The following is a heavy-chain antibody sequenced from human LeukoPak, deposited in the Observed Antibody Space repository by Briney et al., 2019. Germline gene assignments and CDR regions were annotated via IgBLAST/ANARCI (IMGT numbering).Heavy chain of an antibody. CDR1: GGSFSGYS. Sequence: PSETLSLTCAVYGGSFSGYSWSWIRQPPGKGLEWIGEINQSGSTNYNPSLKSRVTISVDTSKNQFSLKLSSVTAADTAVYYCARARGYCSSTSCYTVGYYYYYGMDVWGQGTTVTVSS. V-gene: IGHV4-34*01. CDR3: ARARGYCSSTSCYTVGYYYYYGMDV. CDR2: INQSGST. D-gene: IGHD2-2*02. J-gene: IGHJ6*02.